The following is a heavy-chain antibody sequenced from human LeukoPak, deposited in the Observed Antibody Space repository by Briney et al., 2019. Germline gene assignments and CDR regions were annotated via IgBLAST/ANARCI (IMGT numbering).Heavy chain of an antibody. D-gene: IGHD5-12*01. V-gene: IGHV1-69*04. CDR3: ARHQTPNSGYDFVYFDY. CDR2: IIPILGIA. Sequence: ASVKVSCKASGGTFSSYAISWVRQAPGQGLEWMGRIIPILGIANYAQKFQGRVTITADKSTSTAYMELSSLRSEDTAVYYCARHQTPNSGYDFVYFDYWGQGTLVTVSS. J-gene: IGHJ4*02. CDR1: GGTFSSYA.